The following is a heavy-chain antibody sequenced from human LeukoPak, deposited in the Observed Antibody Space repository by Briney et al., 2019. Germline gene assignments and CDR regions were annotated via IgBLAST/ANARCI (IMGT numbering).Heavy chain of an antibody. CDR2: IKQDESEK. CDR3: ARALDSSSSRYQAFEE. V-gene: IGHV3-7*01. Sequence: GGSLRLSSSASGFTFSNYWMSWVRQAPGKGLEWVANIKQDESEKYYVDSVKGRFTISRDNAKSSLYLQMNSLRAEDTAVYYCARALDSSSSRYQAFEEWGQGTLVTVSS. CDR1: GFTFSNYW. D-gene: IGHD2-2*01. J-gene: IGHJ4*02.